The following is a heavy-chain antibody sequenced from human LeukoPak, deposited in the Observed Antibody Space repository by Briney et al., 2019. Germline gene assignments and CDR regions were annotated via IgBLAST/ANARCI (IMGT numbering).Heavy chain of an antibody. CDR1: GYTFTSYA. Sequence: AASVKVSCKASGYTFTSYAMNWVRQAPGQGLEWMGWINTNTGNPTYAQGFTGRFVFSLDTSVSTAYLQISSLKAEDTAVYYCARVHLTQWLVLSGYFDYWGQGTLVTVSS. CDR2: INTNTGNP. CDR3: ARVHLTQWLVLSGYFDY. V-gene: IGHV7-4-1*02. D-gene: IGHD6-19*01. J-gene: IGHJ4*02.